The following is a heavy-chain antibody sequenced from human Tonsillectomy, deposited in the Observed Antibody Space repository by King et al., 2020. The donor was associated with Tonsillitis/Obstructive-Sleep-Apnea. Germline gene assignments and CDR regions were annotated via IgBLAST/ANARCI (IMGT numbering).Heavy chain of an antibody. CDR2: ITNNGNVL. Sequence: VQLVESEGGLVKPGGSLRLSCATSGFTFSDYYMSWIRQTPGKGLEWISYITNNGNVLYYADSVKGRFTISRDNAKNSLYLQMHSLRDDDTAVYYCARATPYYDFWSGSCDNWGQGILVTVSS. CDR1: GFTFSDYY. V-gene: IGHV3-11*01. D-gene: IGHD3-3*01. J-gene: IGHJ4*02. CDR3: ARATPYYDFWSGSCDN.